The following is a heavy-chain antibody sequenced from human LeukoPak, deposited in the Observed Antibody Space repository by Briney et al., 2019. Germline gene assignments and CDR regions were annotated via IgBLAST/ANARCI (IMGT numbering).Heavy chain of an antibody. V-gene: IGHV5-51*01. CDR3: ARQSRDGSKTRGYYFDY. J-gene: IGHJ4*02. CDR2: IYPADSDT. CDR1: GYSFTSYW. D-gene: IGHD3-10*01. Sequence: GESLKISCKGSGYSFTSYWIGWVRQTPGKGLEWMGIIYPADSDTTYSPSFQGQVTISADKSISTVYLQWSSLKASDTAVYYCARQSRDGSKTRGYYFDYWGQGTLVTVSS.